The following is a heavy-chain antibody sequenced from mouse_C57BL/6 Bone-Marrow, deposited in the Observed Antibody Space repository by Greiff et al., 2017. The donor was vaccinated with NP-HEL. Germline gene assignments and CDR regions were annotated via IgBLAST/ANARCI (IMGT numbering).Heavy chain of an antibody. CDR1: GYSFTGYY. CDR3: AREYGSSYPAWFAY. V-gene: IGHV1-42*01. Sequence: EVKLMESGPELVKPGASVKISCKASGYSFTGYYMNWVKQSPEKSLEWIGEINPSTGGTTYNQKFKAKATLTVDKSSSTAYMQLKSLTSEDSAVYYCAREYGSSYPAWFAYWGQGTLVTVSA. J-gene: IGHJ3*01. CDR2: INPSTGGT. D-gene: IGHD1-1*01.